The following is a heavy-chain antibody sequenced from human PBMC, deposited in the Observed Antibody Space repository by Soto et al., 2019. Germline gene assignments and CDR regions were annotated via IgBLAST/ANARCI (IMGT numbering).Heavy chain of an antibody. V-gene: IGHV3-23*01. CDR3: AKDRETYYYDSSCYYASDY. D-gene: IGHD3-22*01. CDR1: GFTFSSYA. CDR2: ISGSGGST. J-gene: IGHJ4*02. Sequence: GGSLRLSCAASGFTFSSYAMSWVRQAPGKGLEWVSAISGSGGSTYYADSVKGRFTISRDNSKNTLYLQMNSLRAEDTAVYYCAKDRETYYYDSSCYYASDYWGQGTLVTVSS.